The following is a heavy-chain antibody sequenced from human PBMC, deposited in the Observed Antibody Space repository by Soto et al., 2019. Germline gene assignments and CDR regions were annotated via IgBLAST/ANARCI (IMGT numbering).Heavy chain of an antibody. D-gene: IGHD6-13*01. CDR1: GGTFSNHA. CDR3: AREVAADGTFREDVFDI. J-gene: IGHJ3*02. CDR2: IIPIFSTT. Sequence: QVHLVQSGAEVKKPGSSVKVSCKAPGGTFSNHAINWVRQAPGQGLEWMGRIIPIFSTTNYAQKFQGRVTMTADESTIXSYLELSSLKQDDTAVYYCAREVAADGTFREDVFDIWGQGTLVTVSS. V-gene: IGHV1-69*12.